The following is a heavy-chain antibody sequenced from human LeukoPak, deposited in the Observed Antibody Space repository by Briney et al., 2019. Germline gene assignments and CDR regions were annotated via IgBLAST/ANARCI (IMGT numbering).Heavy chain of an antibody. J-gene: IGHJ6*02. D-gene: IGHD2-15*01. CDR3: ARVVCSGGACSPLVPHYYRMDV. CDR2: IYHSGST. CDR1: GDSISSGGYY. V-gene: IGHV4-30-2*01. Sequence: SQTLSLTCTVSGDSISSGGYYWSWIRQPPGKGLEWIGYIYHSGSTYYNPSLKSRITISVGTSKNQFSLKLSSLTAADTAVYYCARVVCSGGACSPLVPHYYRMDVWGQGTTVTVSS.